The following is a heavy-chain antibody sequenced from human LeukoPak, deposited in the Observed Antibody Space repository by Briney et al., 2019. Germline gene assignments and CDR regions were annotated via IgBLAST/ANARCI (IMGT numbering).Heavy chain of an antibody. D-gene: IGHD3-9*01. CDR1: GGSISSSSYY. J-gene: IGHJ4*02. Sequence: SETLSLTCTVSGGSISSSSYYWGWIRQPPGKGLEWIGSIYYSGSTYYNPSLKSRVTISVDTSKNQFSLKLSSVTAADTAVYYCASDRLRFFDWCYWGQGTLVTGSS. CDR3: ASDRLRFFDWCY. CDR2: IYYSGST. V-gene: IGHV4-39*01.